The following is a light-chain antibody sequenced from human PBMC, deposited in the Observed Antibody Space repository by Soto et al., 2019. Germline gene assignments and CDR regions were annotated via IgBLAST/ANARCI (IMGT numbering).Light chain of an antibody. CDR2: DVS. CDR1: SSDVGSYNY. CDR3: SSYTSSSSYV. Sequence: QSALTQPASVSGSPGQSITISCTGTSSDVGSYNYVSWYQQRPGKAPKLMIYDVSNRPSGVSNRFSGSKSGNTASLTISGLQAEDEADYYCSSYTSSSSYVFGTGTKLTVL. J-gene: IGLJ1*01. V-gene: IGLV2-14*01.